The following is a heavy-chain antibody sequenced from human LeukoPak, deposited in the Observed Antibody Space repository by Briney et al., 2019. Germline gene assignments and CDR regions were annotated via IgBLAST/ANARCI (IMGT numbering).Heavy chain of an antibody. CDR3: ARASGSYCD. V-gene: IGHV4-39*07. CDR1: GGSISSSSYY. CDR2: IYYSGST. D-gene: IGHD1-26*01. J-gene: IGHJ4*02. Sequence: SETLSLTCTVSGGSISSSSYYWGWIRQPPGKGLEWIGSIYYSGSTYYNPSLKSRVTISVDTSKNQFSLKLSSVTAADTAVYYCARASGSYCDWGQGTLVTVSS.